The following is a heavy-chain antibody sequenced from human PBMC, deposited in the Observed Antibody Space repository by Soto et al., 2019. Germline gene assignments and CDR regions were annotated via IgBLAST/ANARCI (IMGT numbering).Heavy chain of an antibody. Sequence: GTSVKVSCKASVFTFTSSAMQGVRQARGQRREWIGWIVVGSGNTNYAQKFQERVTITRDMSTSTAYMELSSLRSEDTAVYYCAAGGGVYSGYYLALDYWGQGTLVTV. CDR1: VFTFTSSA. J-gene: IGHJ4*02. CDR3: AAGGGVYSGYYLALDY. CDR2: IVVGSGNT. V-gene: IGHV1-58*02. D-gene: IGHD5-12*01.